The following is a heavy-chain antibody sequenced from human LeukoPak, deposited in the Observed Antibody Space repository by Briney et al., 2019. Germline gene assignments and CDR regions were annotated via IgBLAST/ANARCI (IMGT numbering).Heavy chain of an antibody. J-gene: IGHJ5*02. D-gene: IGHD6-19*01. CDR1: AFSFSSYN. V-gene: IGHV3-33*06. CDR2: IWYDGSKK. Sequence: GGSLRLSCAASAFSFSSYNMHWVRQAPGKGLEWVAVIWYDGSKKYYAESVKGRVTISRDNSKNTLYLQIDALKAEDTAVYYCEKSKSNGWFGNWFDTWGQGTLVTVSS. CDR3: EKSKSNGWFGNWFDT.